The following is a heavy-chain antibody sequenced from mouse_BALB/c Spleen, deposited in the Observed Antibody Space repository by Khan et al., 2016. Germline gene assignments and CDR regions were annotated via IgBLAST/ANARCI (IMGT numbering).Heavy chain of an antibody. Sequence: QIQLVQSGPELKKPGETVKISCKASGYTFTNYGMNWVKQAPGKGLKWMGWINTYTGESTYADDFKGRFAISLQTSDSTAYLQINNLKNEDKAAXFCAIGCDYEGFASWGQGTLVTVSA. D-gene: IGHD2-3*01. CDR1: GYTFTNYG. J-gene: IGHJ3*01. V-gene: IGHV9-1*02. CDR2: INTYTGES. CDR3: AIGCDYEGFAS.